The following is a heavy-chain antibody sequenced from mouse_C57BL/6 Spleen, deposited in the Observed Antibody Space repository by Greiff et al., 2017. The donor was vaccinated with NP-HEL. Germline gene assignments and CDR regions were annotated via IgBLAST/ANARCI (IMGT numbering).Heavy chain of an antibody. D-gene: IGHD3-2*02. CDR1: GFTFSSYA. CDR2: ISDGGSYT. CDR3: ARVFRQLRPHYFDY. J-gene: IGHJ2*01. Sequence: EVQVVESGGGLVKPGGSLKLSCAASGFTFSSYAMSWVRQTPEKRLEWVATISDGGSYTYYPDNVKGRFTISRDNAKNNLYLQMSHLKSEDTAMYYCARVFRQLRPHYFDYWGQGTTLTVSS. V-gene: IGHV5-4*01.